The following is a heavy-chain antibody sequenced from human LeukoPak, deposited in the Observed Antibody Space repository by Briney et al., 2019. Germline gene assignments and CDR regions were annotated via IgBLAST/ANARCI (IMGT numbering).Heavy chain of an antibody. Sequence: PGRSLTLSRAASGFTFSSFGMHWVRQAPGKGLEWVAVIWYDASNKYYADSVKGRFTISRDNSKNTLYLQMNSLRDDDTAVYYCVRGVGVSRFNYLDSWGQGTLVIVSS. J-gene: IGHJ4*02. D-gene: IGHD6-13*01. CDR1: GFTFSSFG. CDR3: VRGVGVSRFNYLDS. V-gene: IGHV3-33*01. CDR2: IWYDASNK.